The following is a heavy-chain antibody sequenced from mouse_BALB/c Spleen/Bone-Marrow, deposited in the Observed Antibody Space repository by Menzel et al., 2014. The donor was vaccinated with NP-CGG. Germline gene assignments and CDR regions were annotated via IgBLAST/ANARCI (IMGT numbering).Heavy chain of an antibody. Sequence: EVHLVEFGAELVKPGGPVKLSCTASRFNLKDTYMHWAQQRPEHGPESIGRIDPASGNTKYDPKFQGKATITPGASSNAAYLQLSSLTSEDSAVYYCARKSNYGTCVAYWGQGTLVTVS. CDR1: RFNLKDTY. V-gene: IGHV14-3*02. D-gene: IGHD1-1*01. CDR3: ARKSNYGTCVAY. J-gene: IGHJ3*01. CDR2: IDPASGNT.